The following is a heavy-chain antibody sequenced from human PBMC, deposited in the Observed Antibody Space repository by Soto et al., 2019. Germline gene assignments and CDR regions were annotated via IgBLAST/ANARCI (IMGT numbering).Heavy chain of an antibody. Sequence: QVQLVESGGGVVQPGRSLRLSCAASGFTFSSYGMHWVRQAPGKGLEWVAVISYDGSNKYYADSVKGRFTISRDNSKNTLYLQMNSLRAEDTAVYYCAKDFISAQLRYYFDYWGQGTLVTVSS. CDR1: GFTFSSYG. V-gene: IGHV3-30*18. CDR3: AKDFISAQLRYYFDY. D-gene: IGHD6-6*01. J-gene: IGHJ4*02. CDR2: ISYDGSNK.